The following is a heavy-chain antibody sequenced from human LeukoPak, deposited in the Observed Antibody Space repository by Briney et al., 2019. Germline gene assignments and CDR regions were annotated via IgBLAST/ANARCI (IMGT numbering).Heavy chain of an antibody. Sequence: PGGSLRLSCAASGFTFSTYWMSWVRQAPGKGLEWVANMNQDGSEKYYVDSVKGRFTISRDNAKNSLYLQMNSLRAEDTAVYYCARHYGGGEYYYGMDVWGQGTTVTVAS. V-gene: IGHV3-7*05. CDR3: ARHYGGGEYYYGMDV. CDR2: MNQDGSEK. CDR1: GFTFSTYW. D-gene: IGHD2-21*01. J-gene: IGHJ6*02.